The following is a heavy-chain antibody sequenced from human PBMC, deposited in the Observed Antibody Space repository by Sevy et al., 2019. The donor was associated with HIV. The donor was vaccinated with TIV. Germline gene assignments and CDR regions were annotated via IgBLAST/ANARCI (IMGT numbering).Heavy chain of an antibody. CDR2: VSGSGGKR. J-gene: IGHJ3*01. CDR3: ARRGNYYGDAFDF. D-gene: IGHD3-10*01. CDR1: GFTFINYW. Sequence: GGSLRLSCAASGFTFINYWMSWVRQAPGKGLEWVSSVSGSGGKRYNADSVKGRFTISRDNSKNTLYLQMNSLRAEDTAVYYCARRGNYYGDAFDFWGQGTVVTVSS. V-gene: IGHV3-23*01.